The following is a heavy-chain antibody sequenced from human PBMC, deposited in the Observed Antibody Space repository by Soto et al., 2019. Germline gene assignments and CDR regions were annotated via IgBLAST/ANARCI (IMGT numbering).Heavy chain of an antibody. CDR1: GFTLSNYW. CDR2: IKHDGSQK. CDR3: MTTVTTFGC. J-gene: IGHJ4*02. D-gene: IGHD4-17*01. V-gene: IGHV3-7*05. Sequence: EVQLVESGGGLVQPGGSLRLSCAASGFTLSNYWMNWVRQAPGKGLEWVANIKHDGSQKNYVDSVKGRFTISRDNAKNSLYLQMNSLRAEDTAVYYCMTTVTTFGCWGQGTLVTVSS.